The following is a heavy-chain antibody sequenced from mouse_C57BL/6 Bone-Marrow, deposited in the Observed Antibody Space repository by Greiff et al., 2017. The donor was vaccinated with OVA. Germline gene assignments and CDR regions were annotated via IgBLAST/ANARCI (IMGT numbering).Heavy chain of an antibody. CDR2: IYPRSGNT. J-gene: IGHJ1*03. CDR3: ARSYDGYYDWYFDV. Sequence: LQQSGAELARPGASVKLSCKASGYTFTSYGISWVKQRTGQGLEWIGEIYPRSGNTYYNEKFKGKATLTADKSSSTAYMELRSLTSEDSAVYFCARSYDGYYDWYFDVWGTGTTVTVSS. D-gene: IGHD2-3*01. CDR1: GYTFTSYG. V-gene: IGHV1-81*01.